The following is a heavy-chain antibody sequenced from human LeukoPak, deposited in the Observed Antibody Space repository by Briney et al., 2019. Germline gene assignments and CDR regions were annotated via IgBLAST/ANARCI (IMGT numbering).Heavy chain of an antibody. CDR1: GFTFDDYG. V-gene: IGHV3-20*04. J-gene: IGHJ3*02. Sequence: GGSLRLSCAASGFTFDDYGMSWVRQVPGKGLEWVSGINWNGGSTGYADSVKGRFTISRDNAKNSLYLQMNSLRAEDTALYYCARADRYYYDSSGYIPGIAFDIWGQGTMVTVSS. CDR2: INWNGGST. CDR3: ARADRYYYDSSGYIPGIAFDI. D-gene: IGHD3-22*01.